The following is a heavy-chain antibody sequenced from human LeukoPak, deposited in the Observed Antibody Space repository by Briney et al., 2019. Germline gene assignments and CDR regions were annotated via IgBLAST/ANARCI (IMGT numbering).Heavy chain of an antibody. CDR3: ARDGTFDI. Sequence: APVTVSYTPSDYTFSDYYAQSVTQAPGQGLEWMGWINPDSGVTNYPQKFQGRVTMTRDTSSSTAYMELIRLRSDDTAVYYCARDGTFDIWGQGTMVTVSS. V-gene: IGHV1-2*02. J-gene: IGHJ3*02. CDR2: INPDSGVT. CDR1: DYTFSDYY. D-gene: IGHD2-15*01.